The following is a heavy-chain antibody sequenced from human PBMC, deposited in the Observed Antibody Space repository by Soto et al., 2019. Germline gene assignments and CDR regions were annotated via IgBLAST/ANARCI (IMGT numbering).Heavy chain of an antibody. D-gene: IGHD4-4*01. CDR3: ARDTGTVTPHPGYYGMDV. V-gene: IGHV3-30-3*01. CDR2: ISYDGSNK. Sequence: QVQLVESGGGVVQPGRSLRLSCAASGFTFSSYAMHWVRQAPGKGLEWVAVISYDGSNKYYADSVKGRFTISRDNSKNTLYLQMNSLRAEDTAVYYCARDTGTVTPHPGYYGMDVWGQGTTVTVSS. J-gene: IGHJ6*02. CDR1: GFTFSSYA.